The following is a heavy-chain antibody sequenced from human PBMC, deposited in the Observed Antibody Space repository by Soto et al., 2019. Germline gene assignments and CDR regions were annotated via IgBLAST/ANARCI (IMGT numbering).Heavy chain of an antibody. J-gene: IGHJ4*02. CDR3: AIIAYVGGYPTGGVDY. V-gene: IGHV1-46*01. Sequence: ASVKVSCKASGYTFTSYYMHWVRQAPGQGLEWMGIINPSGGSTSYAQKFQVRVTMTRDTSKSTVYMELSSLRSEDKAVYYCAIIAYVGGYPTGGVDYWGQGTLVTVSS. CDR1: GYTFTSYY. D-gene: IGHD3-10*02. CDR2: INPSGGST.